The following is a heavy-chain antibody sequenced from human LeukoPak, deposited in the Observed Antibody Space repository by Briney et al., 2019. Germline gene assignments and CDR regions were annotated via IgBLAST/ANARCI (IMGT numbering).Heavy chain of an antibody. CDR1: GGSISSSSYY. V-gene: IGHV4-39*07. CDR2: IYYSGST. Sequence: SETLSLTCTVSGGSISSSSYYWGWIRQPPGKGLERIGSIYYSGSTYYNPSLKSRVTISVDTSKNQLSLKLSSVTAADTAVYYCARDVGGWFDPWGQGTLVTVSS. CDR3: ARDVGGWFDP. J-gene: IGHJ5*02.